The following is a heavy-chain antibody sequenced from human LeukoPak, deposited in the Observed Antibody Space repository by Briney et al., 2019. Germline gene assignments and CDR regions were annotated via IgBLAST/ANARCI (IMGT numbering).Heavy chain of an antibody. Sequence: GGSLRLSCAASGFTFSSYGMHWVRQAPGKGLEWVAVISYDGSNKYYADSVKGRFTISRDNSKNTLYLQMNSLRAEDTAVYYCAGDIVRVTSFDYWGQGTLVTVSS. CDR2: ISYDGSNK. CDR3: AGDIVRVTSFDY. J-gene: IGHJ4*02. CDR1: GFTFSSYG. V-gene: IGHV3-30*03. D-gene: IGHD2-8*02.